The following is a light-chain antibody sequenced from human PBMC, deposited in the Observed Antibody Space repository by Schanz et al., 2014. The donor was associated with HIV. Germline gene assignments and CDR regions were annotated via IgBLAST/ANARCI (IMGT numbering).Light chain of an antibody. CDR3: QQYDGWPLS. Sequence: EIVMTQSPGPLSVSPGERATLSCRASQSVSSNVAWYQQKPRQAPSLLIYGASTRATGIPVRFSGSGSGTEFTLTISSLQSEDFALYYCQQYDGWPLSFGGGTKVEIK. J-gene: IGKJ4*01. CDR2: GAS. V-gene: IGKV3-15*01. CDR1: QSVSSN.